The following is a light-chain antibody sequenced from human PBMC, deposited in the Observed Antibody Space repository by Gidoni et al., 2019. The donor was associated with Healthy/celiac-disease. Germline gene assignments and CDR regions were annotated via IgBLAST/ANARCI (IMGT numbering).Light chain of an antibody. Sequence: EIVMTQSPATLSVSPGERATLSCRASQSVSSNLAWYQQKPGQAPRLLIYGASTRATGSPARFSGNGSGTEFTLTISSLQSEDFAVYYCQQYNNWPYTFGQGTKLEIK. CDR2: GAS. J-gene: IGKJ2*01. CDR3: QQYNNWPYT. CDR1: QSVSSN. V-gene: IGKV3-15*01.